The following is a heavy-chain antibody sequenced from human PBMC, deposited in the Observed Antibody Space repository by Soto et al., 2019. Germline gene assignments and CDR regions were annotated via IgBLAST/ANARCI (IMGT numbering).Heavy chain of an antibody. V-gene: IGHV4-59*01. Sequence: PXETLSLTCTVSAGSIGNYYWSWIRQPPGKGLDWIGYVHYTGSTNYNPSLKSRVTISVDTSKNQFSLKLSSVTAADTAVYYCARDKRDSSGWFLFDYWGQGTLVTVSS. CDR1: AGSIGNYY. D-gene: IGHD6-19*01. J-gene: IGHJ4*02. CDR2: VHYTGST. CDR3: ARDKRDSSGWFLFDY.